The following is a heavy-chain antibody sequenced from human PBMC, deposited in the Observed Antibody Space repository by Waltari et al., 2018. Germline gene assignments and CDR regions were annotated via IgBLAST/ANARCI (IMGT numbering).Heavy chain of an antibody. D-gene: IGHD1-26*01. V-gene: IGHV1-2*04. CDR3: ARDPFDSGSYYTGAFDI. J-gene: IGHJ3*02. CDR1: VYTFTAYY. Sequence: QVQLVQSGAEVKNPGASVKVSCKASVYTFTAYYMHRVRQAPGQGLEWMGWINPNSGGTNYAQKFQGWVTMTRDTSISTAYMELSRLRSDDTAVYYCARDPFDSGSYYTGAFDIWGQGTMVTVSS. CDR2: INPNSGGT.